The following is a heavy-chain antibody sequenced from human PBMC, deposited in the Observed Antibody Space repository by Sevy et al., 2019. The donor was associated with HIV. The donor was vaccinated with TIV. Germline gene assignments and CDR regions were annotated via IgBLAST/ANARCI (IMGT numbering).Heavy chain of an antibody. V-gene: IGHV3-30-3*01. Sequence: GGSLRLSCAASGFTFSSYAMHWVRQAPGKGLEWVAVISYDGSNKYYADSVKGRFTISRDNSKNTLYLQMNSLRAEDTAMYYCAREQGYYGSGSIDYWGQGTLVTVSS. CDR2: ISYDGSNK. CDR1: GFTFSSYA. J-gene: IGHJ4*02. D-gene: IGHD3-10*01. CDR3: AREQGYYGSGSIDY.